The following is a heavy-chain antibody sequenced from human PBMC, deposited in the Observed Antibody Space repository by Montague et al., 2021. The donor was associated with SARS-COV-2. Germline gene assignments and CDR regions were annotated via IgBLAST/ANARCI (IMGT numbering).Heavy chain of an antibody. CDR1: GFPFSSYS. V-gene: IGHV3-21*01. J-gene: IGHJ4*02. D-gene: IGHD3-3*01. Sequence: SLRLSCAASGFPFSSYSMNWVRQAPGKGLEWVSSISSSSSYIYYADSVKGRFTISRDNAKNSLYLQMNSLRAEDTAVYYCARDKITIFGVVIIDYWGQGTLVTVS. CDR2: ISSSSSYI. CDR3: ARDKITIFGVVIIDY.